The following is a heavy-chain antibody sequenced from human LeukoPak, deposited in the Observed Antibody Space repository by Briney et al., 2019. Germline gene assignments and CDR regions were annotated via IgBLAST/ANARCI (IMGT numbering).Heavy chain of an antibody. CDR1: GGSISRYY. Sequence: SETLSLTRTVSGGSISRYYWSWIRQPPGKGLEGIGYIYYSGSTNHNPPLPRRVTISVDTSKNKFSLKLSCVTAADTAVYYCARFTYYYDSSGYPEGYYYYYMDVWGKGTTVTVSS. CDR2: IYYSGST. D-gene: IGHD3-22*01. J-gene: IGHJ6*03. V-gene: IGHV4-59*08. CDR3: ARFTYYYDSSGYPEGYYYYYMDV.